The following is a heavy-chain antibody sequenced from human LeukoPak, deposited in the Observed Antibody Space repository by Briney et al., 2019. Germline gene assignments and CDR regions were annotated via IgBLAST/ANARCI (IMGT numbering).Heavy chain of an antibody. J-gene: IGHJ4*02. CDR2: IKSKTDGGTT. CDR1: GFTFSNAW. Sequence: PGGSLRLSCAASGFTFSNAWMSWVRQAPGKGLEWVGRIKSKTDGGTTDYAAPVKGRFTISRDDSKNTLYLQMNSLKTEDTAVYYCTTLPEYSSGWLPYYWGQGTLVTVSS. CDR3: TTLPEYSSGWLPYY. V-gene: IGHV3-15*01. D-gene: IGHD6-19*01.